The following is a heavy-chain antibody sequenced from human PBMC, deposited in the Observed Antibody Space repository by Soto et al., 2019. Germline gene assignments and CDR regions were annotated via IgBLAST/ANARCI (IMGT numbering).Heavy chain of an antibody. CDR1: GFTFSGYA. V-gene: IGHV3-23*01. CDR3: ANLGPSYYYDSSGYYQR. CDR2: ISGSGGST. Sequence: GGSLRLCCAASGFTFSGYARSWVRKAPGKGLEWVSAISGSGGSTYYADSVKGRFTISRDNSKNTLYLQMNSLRAEDTAVYYCANLGPSYYYDSSGYYQRWGQGTLVTVSS. J-gene: IGHJ1*01. D-gene: IGHD3-22*01.